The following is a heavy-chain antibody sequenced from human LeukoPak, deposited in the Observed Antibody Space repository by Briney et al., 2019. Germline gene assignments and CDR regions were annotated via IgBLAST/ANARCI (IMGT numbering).Heavy chain of an antibody. V-gene: IGHV3-23*01. J-gene: IGHJ4*02. CDR1: GFTFSTYG. CDR3: AKAPVTTCSGAYCYPFDY. Sequence: PGGSLRLSCAASGFTFSTYGMSWVRQAPGKGLEWVSAMSGSGGRTYYADFVKGRFTISRDSYKNTLYLQMNSLRAEDAAVYYCAKAPVTTCSGAYCYPFDYWGQGTLVTVSS. CDR2: MSGSGGRT. D-gene: IGHD2-15*01.